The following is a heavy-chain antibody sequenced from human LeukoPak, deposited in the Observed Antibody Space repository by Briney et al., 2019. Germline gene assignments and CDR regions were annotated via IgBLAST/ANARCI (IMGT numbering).Heavy chain of an antibody. J-gene: IGHJ4*02. CDR2: INGDGSGT. V-gene: IGHV3-74*01. CDR3: ARVRDYDYATRYYFDY. CDR1: GFTFSSSW. Sequence: GGSLRLSCAASGFTFSSSWIHWVRQAPGKGLVWVSRINGDGSGTGYADSVKGRFTISRDNSKNTLYLQMNSLRAEDTAVYYCARVRDYDYATRYYFDYWGQGTLVTVSS. D-gene: IGHD4-17*01.